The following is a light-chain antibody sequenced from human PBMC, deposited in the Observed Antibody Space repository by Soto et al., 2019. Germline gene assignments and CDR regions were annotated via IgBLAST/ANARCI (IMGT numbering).Light chain of an antibody. CDR1: QDISHY. Sequence: DIQMPQSPSSLSASVGDTVTITCQASQDISHYLNWYQQKPGKALKLLIYDASNLHPGVPSRFRGSGSGTEFSLKITSLQPEDVATYYCQQYDDLPITFGQGKRLEIK. J-gene: IGKJ5*01. CDR3: QQYDDLPIT. V-gene: IGKV1-33*01. CDR2: DAS.